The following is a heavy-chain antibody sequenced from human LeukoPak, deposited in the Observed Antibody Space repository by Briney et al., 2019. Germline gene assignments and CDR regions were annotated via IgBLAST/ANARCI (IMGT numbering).Heavy chain of an antibody. D-gene: IGHD2-21*02. CDR3: ARGVTPGDY. CDR2: IYYSGST. V-gene: IGHV4-39*01. Sequence: PSETLSLTCTISGGSINSSIYYWGWIRQPPGKGLEWIGSIYYSGSTYYNPSLKSRVTISVDTSKNQFSLKLSSVTAADTAVYYCARGVTPGDYWGQGTLVTVSS. J-gene: IGHJ4*02. CDR1: GGSINSSIYY.